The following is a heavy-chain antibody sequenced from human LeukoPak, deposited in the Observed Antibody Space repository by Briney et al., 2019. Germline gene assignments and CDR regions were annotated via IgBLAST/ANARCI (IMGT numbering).Heavy chain of an antibody. J-gene: IGHJ1*01. V-gene: IGHV3-43*02. CDR1: GFSFADNA. D-gene: IGHD3-16*01. Sequence: RGSLRLSCAASGFSFADNATYWVRQAPGKGLEWVSLISGDGATTYYADSVKGRFNISRDNSKSSLYLQMNSLRSEDSALYYCAKDNQRGGFQHWGQGTLVTVSS. CDR3: AKDNQRGGFQH. CDR2: ISGDGATT.